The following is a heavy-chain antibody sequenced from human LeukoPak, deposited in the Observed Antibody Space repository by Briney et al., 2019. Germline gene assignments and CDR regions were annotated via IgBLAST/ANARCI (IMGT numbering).Heavy chain of an antibody. J-gene: IGHJ5*02. V-gene: IGHV4-39*01. CDR3: ARPSHYDILTGYSENWFDP. D-gene: IGHD3-9*01. CDR1: GGSISSSSYY. Sequence: SETLSLTCTVSGGSISSSSYYWGWIRQPPGKGLEWIGSIYYSGSTYYNPSLKSRVTISVDTPKNQFSLKLSSVPAADTAVYYCARPSHYDILTGYSENWFDPWGQGTLVTVSS. CDR2: IYYSGST.